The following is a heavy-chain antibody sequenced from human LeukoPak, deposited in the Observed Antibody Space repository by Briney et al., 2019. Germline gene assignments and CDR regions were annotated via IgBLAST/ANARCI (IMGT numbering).Heavy chain of an antibody. D-gene: IGHD1-20*01. CDR3: ARDLTGTLSMDV. Sequence: GGSLRLSCAASGFTFSSYSKNWVRQAPGKGLEWVSSISSSSSYIYYADSVKGRFTISRDNAKNSLYLQMNSLRAEDTAVYYCARDLTGTLSMDVWGKGTTVTVSS. J-gene: IGHJ6*03. CDR2: ISSSSSYI. CDR1: GFTFSSYS. V-gene: IGHV3-21*01.